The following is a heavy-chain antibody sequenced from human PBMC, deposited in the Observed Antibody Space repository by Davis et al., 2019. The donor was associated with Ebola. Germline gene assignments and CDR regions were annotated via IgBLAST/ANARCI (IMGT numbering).Heavy chain of an antibody. J-gene: IGHJ4*02. V-gene: IGHV1-8*01. Sequence: AASVKVSCKASGYTFTTYDITWVRQATEQGLEWMGWMNPNSGNTGYAQKFQGRVTMTRDTSRSTAYMELRSLTSEDTAVYYCARDGSLLWGIQYWGQGTLVTVSS. CDR2: MNPNSGNT. CDR1: GYTFTTYD. D-gene: IGHD3-16*01. CDR3: ARDGSLLWGIQY.